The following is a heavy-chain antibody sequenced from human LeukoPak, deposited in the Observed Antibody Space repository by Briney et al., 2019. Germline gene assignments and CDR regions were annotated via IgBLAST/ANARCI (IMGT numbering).Heavy chain of an antibody. D-gene: IGHD2-15*01. CDR2: INPNSGGT. J-gene: IGHJ6*02. CDR3: ARSGRDCSGVSCYSYYGMDV. CDR1: GYTFTGYY. Sequence: ASVKVPCKASGYTFTGYYMHWVRQAPGQGLEWMGWINPNSGGTNYAQKFQGRVTMTRDTSISTAYMELSRLRSDDTAVYYCARSGRDCSGVSCYSYYGMDVWGQGTTVTVSS. V-gene: IGHV1-2*02.